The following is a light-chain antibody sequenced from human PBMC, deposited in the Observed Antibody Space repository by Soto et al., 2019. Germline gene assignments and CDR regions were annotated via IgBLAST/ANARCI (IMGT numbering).Light chain of an antibody. J-gene: IGKJ4*01. Sequence: DIQMTQSPSSLSASVGDRVTITCRASQGINHYLAWYQQKPGKVPKVLIFGASNLQPGVPSRFSGSGSGTDFTLTISSLQPEDVATYYCQRYYSAPLTFGGGTKVDIK. CDR1: QGINHY. CDR3: QRYYSAPLT. V-gene: IGKV1-27*01. CDR2: GAS.